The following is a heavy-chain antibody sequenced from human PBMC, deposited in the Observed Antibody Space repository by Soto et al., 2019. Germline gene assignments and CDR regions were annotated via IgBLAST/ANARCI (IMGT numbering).Heavy chain of an antibody. J-gene: IGHJ5*02. CDR3: AKARSAARTLAYYNWFEP. CDR2: ISGSGGST. Sequence: VGSLRLSCASSVCTFSSYAMSCVRHSPGKWLEWVSAISGSGGSTYYADSVKGRFTISRDNSKNTLYLQMNSLRAEDTAVYYCAKARSAARTLAYYNWFEPWGQAPPLIVS. CDR1: VCTFSSYA. D-gene: IGHD6-13*01. V-gene: IGHV3-23*01.